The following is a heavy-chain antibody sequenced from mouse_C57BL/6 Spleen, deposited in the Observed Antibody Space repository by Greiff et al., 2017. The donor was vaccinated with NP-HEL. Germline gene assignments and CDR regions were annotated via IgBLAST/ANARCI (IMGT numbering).Heavy chain of an antibody. CDR3: ARHSSSGSSWFAY. V-gene: IGHV5-6*02. D-gene: IGHD3-2*02. CDR1: GFTFSSYG. Sequence: KLVESGGDLVKPGGSLKLSCAASGFTFSSYGMSWVRQTPDKRLEWVATISSGGSYTYYPDSVKGRFTISRDNAKNTLYLQMSSLKSEDTAMYYCARHSSSGSSWFAYWGQGTLVTVSA. CDR2: ISSGGSYT. J-gene: IGHJ3*01.